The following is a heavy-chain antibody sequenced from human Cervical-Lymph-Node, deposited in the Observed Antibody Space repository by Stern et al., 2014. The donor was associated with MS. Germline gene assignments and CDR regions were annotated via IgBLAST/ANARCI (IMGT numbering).Heavy chain of an antibody. D-gene: IGHD2-21*01. Sequence: QVQLVQSGGEVKKPGASVRVSCKASGYIFTTYCITWVRQAPGQGLEWMGWISAKQGTTSYAQKFQGRVTLTTDTTSSTAYMEVRSLRSDDTAVSYCARRGDNKYYGMDVWGQGTTVTVSS. CDR1: GYIFTTYC. CDR2: ISAKQGTT. CDR3: ARRGDNKYYGMDV. V-gene: IGHV1-18*01. J-gene: IGHJ6*02.